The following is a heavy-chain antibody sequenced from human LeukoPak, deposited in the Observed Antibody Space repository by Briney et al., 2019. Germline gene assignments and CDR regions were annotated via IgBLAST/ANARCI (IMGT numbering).Heavy chain of an antibody. Sequence: GGSLRLSCAASGFTFSSYGMSWVRQAPGKGLEWVSGISGSGGSTYYADSVKGRFTISRDSSKSTMYLQMNSLRTEDTAVYYCAKRGYYDSSGYYGPFDYWGQGTLVTVSS. J-gene: IGHJ4*02. CDR3: AKRGYYDSSGYYGPFDY. CDR1: GFTFSSYG. D-gene: IGHD3-22*01. V-gene: IGHV3-23*01. CDR2: ISGSGGST.